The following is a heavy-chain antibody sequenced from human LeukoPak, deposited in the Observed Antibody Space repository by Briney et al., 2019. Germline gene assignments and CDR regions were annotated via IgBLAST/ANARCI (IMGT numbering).Heavy chain of an antibody. CDR2: IYYSGST. CDR1: GGSISSSSYY. CDR3: AKAISSWSTFDS. J-gene: IGHJ4*02. V-gene: IGHV4-39*01. Sequence: PSETLSLTCTVSGGSISSSSYYWGWIRQPPGKGLEWIGSIYYSGSTYYNPSLKSRVTISVDTSKNQFSLKLSSVTAADTAVYYCAKAISSWSTFDSWGQGTLVTVSS. D-gene: IGHD6-13*01.